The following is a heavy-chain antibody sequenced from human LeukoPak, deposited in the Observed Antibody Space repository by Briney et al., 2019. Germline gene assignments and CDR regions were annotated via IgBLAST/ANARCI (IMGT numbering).Heavy chain of an antibody. J-gene: IGHJ4*02. Sequence: ASVKVSCKASGLTFTSYGISWVRQAPGQGLEWMGWISAYNDNTNYAQKLQGRVTMTTDTSTSTAYMELRSLRSDDTAVYYCARVRVDFWSGYYGYYFDYWGQGTLVTVSS. V-gene: IGHV1-18*01. CDR1: GLTFTSYG. CDR3: ARVRVDFWSGYYGYYFDY. CDR2: ISAYNDNT. D-gene: IGHD3-3*01.